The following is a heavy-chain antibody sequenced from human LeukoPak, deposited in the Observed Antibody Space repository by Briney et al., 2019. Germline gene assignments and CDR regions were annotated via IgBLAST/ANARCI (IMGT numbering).Heavy chain of an antibody. J-gene: IGHJ3*02. Sequence: PGGSLRLSCAASGFTFSSYWMHWVRQAPGKGLVWVSRLNNDGSSTNYADSVKGRFTISRDNAKNTLYLQMNSLRAEDTAVYYCARIARDAFDIWGQGTLHSVSS. V-gene: IGHV3-74*01. CDR2: LNNDGSST. D-gene: IGHD1-26*01. CDR3: ARIARDAFDI. CDR1: GFTFSSYW.